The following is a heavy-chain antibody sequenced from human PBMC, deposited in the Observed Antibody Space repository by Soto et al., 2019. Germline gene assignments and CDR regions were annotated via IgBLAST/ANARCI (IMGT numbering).Heavy chain of an antibody. V-gene: IGHV3-30*18. CDR2: ISYDGNNK. CDR1: GLTFSSYG. D-gene: IGHD5-18*01. J-gene: IGHJ4*02. CDR3: AKDRQGYSYGSPFDY. Sequence: QVQLVESGGGVVQPGRSLRLSCAASGLTFSSYGMHWVRQAPGKGLEWVAVISYDGNNKYYADSVKGRFTISRDNSKNTLYLQMNSLRAEDTAVYYCAKDRQGYSYGSPFDYWGQGTLVTVSS.